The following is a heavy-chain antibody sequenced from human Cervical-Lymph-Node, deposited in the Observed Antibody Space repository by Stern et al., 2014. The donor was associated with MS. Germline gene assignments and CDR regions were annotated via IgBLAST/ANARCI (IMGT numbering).Heavy chain of an antibody. CDR3: ARGVGDY. CDR2: INRDGSDT. J-gene: IGHJ4*02. Sequence: EVQLVESGGGLVQPGGSLRVSCAASGFNFSSYWMHWVRQFPEKGLFWVSQINRDGSDTSYADSVKGRFSISRDNIRNMLYLRMTSLRAEDTAVYYCARGVGDYWGQGARVTVSS. V-gene: IGHV3-74*01. D-gene: IGHD3-16*01. CDR1: GFNFSSYW.